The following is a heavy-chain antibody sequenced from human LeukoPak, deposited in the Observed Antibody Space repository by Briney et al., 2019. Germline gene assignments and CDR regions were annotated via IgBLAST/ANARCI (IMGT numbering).Heavy chain of an antibody. CDR1: GYTFTSYD. D-gene: IGHD2-21*02. CDR2: INPSGDST. Sequence: ASVKGSCKASGYTFTSYDMHWVRQAPGQGLEWMGIINPSGDSTSYAQKFQGRVTMTRDTSTSTVYMELSSLRSEDTAVYYCASVLYCGADCYSGRYFFDYWGQGTLVTVSS. V-gene: IGHV1-46*01. J-gene: IGHJ4*02. CDR3: ASVLYCGADCYSGRYFFDY.